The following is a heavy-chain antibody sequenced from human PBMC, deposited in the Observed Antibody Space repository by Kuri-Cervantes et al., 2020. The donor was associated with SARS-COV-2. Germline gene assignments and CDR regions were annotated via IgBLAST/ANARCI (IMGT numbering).Heavy chain of an antibody. V-gene: IGHV3-21*01. D-gene: IGHD5-12*01. J-gene: IGHJ2*01. CDR2: ISSSSYI. CDR1: GFTFSSYS. CDR3: ARVGGRDIVATDWYFDL. Sequence: GGSLRLSCAASGFTFSSYSMNWVRQAPGKGLEWVSSISSSSYIYYADSVKGRFTISRDNAKNSLYLQMNSLRAEDTAVYYCARVGGRDIVATDWYFDLWGRGTLVTVSS.